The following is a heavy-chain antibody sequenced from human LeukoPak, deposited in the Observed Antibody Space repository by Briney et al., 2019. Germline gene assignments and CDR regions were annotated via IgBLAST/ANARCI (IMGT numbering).Heavy chain of an antibody. CDR1: GFAFSDYY. V-gene: IGHV3-11*01. CDR2: IGSGGTSK. D-gene: IGHD3-3*01. J-gene: IGHJ4*02. Sequence: PGGSLRLSCAASGFAFSDYYMSWIRQAPGKGLEWVSYIGSGGTSKYYADSVKGRFFISRDNARNSLFLQMDSLTVEDTALYYCARDHLYDFWSAYSPLFDYWGQGTLDTVSS. CDR3: ARDHLYDFWSAYSPLFDY.